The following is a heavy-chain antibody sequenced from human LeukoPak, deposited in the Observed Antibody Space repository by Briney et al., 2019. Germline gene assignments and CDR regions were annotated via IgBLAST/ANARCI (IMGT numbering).Heavy chain of an antibody. CDR2: IYYSGST. CDR3: ATSIAAAGDDAFDI. V-gene: IGHV4-59*08. CDR1: GGSISSYY. D-gene: IGHD6-13*01. J-gene: IGHJ3*02. Sequence: SETLSLTCTVSGGSISSYYWSWIRQPPGKGLEWIGYIYYSGSTNYNPSLKSRVTISVDTSKNQFSLKLSSVTAADTAVYYCATSIAAAGDDAFDIWGQGTMVTVS.